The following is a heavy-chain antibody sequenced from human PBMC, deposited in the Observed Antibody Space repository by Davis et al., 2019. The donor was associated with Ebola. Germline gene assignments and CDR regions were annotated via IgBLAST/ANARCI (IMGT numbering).Heavy chain of an antibody. CDR2: ITAYNGYT. CDR3: ARGILDYGEYSGWGMDV. Sequence: ASVKVSCKTYGYTFASYGINWVRQAPGQGLEWMGWITAYNGYTKYAQNFEGRVTMTTDTSTSTAYMELRSLRSEDTAVYYCARGILDYGEYSGWGMDVWGQGTAVTVSS. D-gene: IGHD4-17*01. V-gene: IGHV1-18*01. CDR1: GYTFASYG. J-gene: IGHJ6*02.